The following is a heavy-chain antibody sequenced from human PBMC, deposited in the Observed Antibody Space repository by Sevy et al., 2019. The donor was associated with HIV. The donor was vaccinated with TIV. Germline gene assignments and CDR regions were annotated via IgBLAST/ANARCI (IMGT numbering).Heavy chain of an antibody. Sequence: GGSLRLSCAASVFTFSSYEMNWVRQAPGKGLEWVSYISSSGSTIYYADSVKGRFTISRDNAKNSLYLQMNSLRAEDTAVYYCAREHLEGSFDYWGQGTLVTVSS. D-gene: IGHD3-3*01. V-gene: IGHV3-48*03. CDR3: AREHLEGSFDY. J-gene: IGHJ4*02. CDR1: VFTFSSYE. CDR2: ISSSGSTI.